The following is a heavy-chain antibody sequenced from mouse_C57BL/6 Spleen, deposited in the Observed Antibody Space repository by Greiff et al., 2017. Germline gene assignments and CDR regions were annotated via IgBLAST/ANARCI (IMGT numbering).Heavy chain of an antibody. CDR2: IWSGGST. Sequence: VQLKESGPGLVQPSPSLSITCTVSGFSLTSYGVHWVRQSPGKGLEWLGAIWSGGSTDYNAAFISRLSISKDNSKGQVFFKMNSLQADDTAIYYCARAYYSNFPWFAYWGQGTLVTVSA. V-gene: IGHV2-2*01. CDR3: ARAYYSNFPWFAY. D-gene: IGHD2-5*01. CDR1: GFSLTSYG. J-gene: IGHJ3*01.